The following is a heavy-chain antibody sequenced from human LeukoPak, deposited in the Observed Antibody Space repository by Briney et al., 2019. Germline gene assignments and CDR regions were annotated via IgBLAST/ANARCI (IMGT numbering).Heavy chain of an antibody. CDR1: GYSISSGYY. J-gene: IGHJ6*03. V-gene: IGHV4-38-2*02. CDR2: IYHSGST. D-gene: IGHD3-10*01. CDR3: ARWSYGSHLYYYYYMDV. Sequence: PSETLSLTCSVSGYSISSGYYWGWIRQPPGKGLEWIAIIYHSGSTYHNPSLKSRVTISVDTSKNQFSLKLSSVTAADTAVYYCARWSYGSHLYYYYYMDVWGKGTTVTVSS.